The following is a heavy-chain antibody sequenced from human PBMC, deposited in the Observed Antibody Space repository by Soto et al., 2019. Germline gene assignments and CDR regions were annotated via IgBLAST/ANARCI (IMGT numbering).Heavy chain of an antibody. CDR2: ISYDGSNK. V-gene: IGHV3-30-3*01. J-gene: IGHJ6*02. CDR1: GFTFSSYA. D-gene: IGHD6-13*01. CDR3: AREVVFCWYGNYYYLMAF. Sequence: PGGSLRLSCAASGFTFSSYAMHWVRQAPGKGLEWVAVISYDGSNKYYADSVKGRFTISRDNSKNTLYLQMNSLRAEDTAVYYCAREVVFCWYGNYYYLMAFCGQGTTVTVSS.